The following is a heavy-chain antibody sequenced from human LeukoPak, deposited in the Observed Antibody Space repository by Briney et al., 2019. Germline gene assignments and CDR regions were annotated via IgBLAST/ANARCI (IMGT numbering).Heavy chain of an antibody. J-gene: IGHJ4*02. CDR1: GFSFSTYW. Sequence: GGSLRLSCAASGFSFSTYWMHWVRQAPGKGLVWVSRINSDGSAPFYADSVKGRFTISRDNAKNTLYLQMTGLRTDDTAVYYCVRSLVGESFFEYWGLGTLVTVSS. D-gene: IGHD1-26*01. V-gene: IGHV3-74*01. CDR3: VRSLVGESFFEY. CDR2: INSDGSAP.